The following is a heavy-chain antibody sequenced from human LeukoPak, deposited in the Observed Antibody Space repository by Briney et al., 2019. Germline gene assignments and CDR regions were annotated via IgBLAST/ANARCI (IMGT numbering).Heavy chain of an antibody. D-gene: IGHD3-3*01. CDR1: GGSISSYY. J-gene: IGHJ4*02. CDR3: ARGRFWSGYRFDY. Sequence: SETLSLTCTVSGGSISSYYWSWIRQTPGKGLEWIGYIYYSGSTNYSPSLKSRVTISVDTSKNQFSLKLSSVTAADTAVYYCARGRFWSGYRFDYWGQGTLVTVSS. V-gene: IGHV4-59*12. CDR2: IYYSGST.